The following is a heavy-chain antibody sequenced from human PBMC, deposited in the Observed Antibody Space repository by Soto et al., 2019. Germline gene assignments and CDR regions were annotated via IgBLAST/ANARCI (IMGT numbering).Heavy chain of an antibody. D-gene: IGHD1-26*01. Sequence: EVQLVESGGGLVKPGGSLRLSCAASGFTFDNAWMTWVRQAPGKGLEWVGRIKSKTDGGTTDYASPVKGRFTISRDDSKNTLYPQMKSLKTEDTAMYFCTTDLPWSYGALGFWGQGTLFTVSS. V-gene: IGHV3-15*01. CDR3: TTDLPWSYGALGF. CDR1: GFTFDNAW. J-gene: IGHJ5*01. CDR2: IKSKTDGGTT.